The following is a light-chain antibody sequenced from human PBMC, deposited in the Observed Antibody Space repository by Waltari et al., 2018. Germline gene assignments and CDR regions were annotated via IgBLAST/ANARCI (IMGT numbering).Light chain of an antibody. CDR3: QQYARSPPT. V-gene: IGKV3-20*01. CDR2: STS. Sequence: EIVLTQSPGTLSLSPGDGATLSCRASQSSGASLAWYQQKPGQAPRLLIYSTSSRAPGIPDRFSGSGSGTDFTLTISRLEPEDFAVYYCQQYARSPPTFG. CDR1: QSSGAS. J-gene: IGKJ1*01.